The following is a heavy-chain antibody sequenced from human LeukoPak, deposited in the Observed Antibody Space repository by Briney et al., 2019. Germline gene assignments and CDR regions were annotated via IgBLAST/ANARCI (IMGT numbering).Heavy chain of an antibody. V-gene: IGHV3-30*02. CDR3: AKGEYNTSPIDH. CDR2: IRYDGSSK. D-gene: IGHD1-14*01. J-gene: IGHJ4*02. CDR1: GFTFNSYG. Sequence: GGSLRLSCAASGFTFNSYGTHWVRQAPGKGLEWVTFIRYDGSSKYYADSVKGRFTISRDNAKNTLYLQMNSLRAEDTAVYYCAKGEYNTSPIDHWGQGTLVTVSS.